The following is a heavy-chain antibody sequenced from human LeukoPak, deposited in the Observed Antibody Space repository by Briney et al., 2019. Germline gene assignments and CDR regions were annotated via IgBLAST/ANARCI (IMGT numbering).Heavy chain of an antibody. V-gene: IGHV4-34*01. Sequence: SETLSLTCAVYGGSFSGYYWSWIRQPPGKGLEWIGEINHSGSTNYNPSLKSRVTISVDTSKNQFSLKLSSVTAADTAVYYCARGRVCSGWIYYYYYGMDVWGQGTTVTVSS. CDR2: INHSGST. CDR3: ARGRVCSGWIYYYYYGMDV. J-gene: IGHJ6*02. D-gene: IGHD6-19*01. CDR1: GGSFSGYY.